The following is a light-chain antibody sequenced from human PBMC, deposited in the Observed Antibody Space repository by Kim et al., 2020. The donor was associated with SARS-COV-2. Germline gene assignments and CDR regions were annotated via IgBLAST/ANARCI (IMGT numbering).Light chain of an antibody. CDR3: VQVLRAPLS. J-gene: IGKJ2*01. CDR1: QSLQHSNGDIF. Sequence: DIVMTQSPLSLPVTPGEPASISCRSAQSLQHSNGDIFLDWYVLKSGQSPQPLIFFGSNRASGVPDRFSGSASGTDFILKISRVEPEDVGIYYCVQVLRAPLSFGKGTKLEI. V-gene: IGKV2-28*01. CDR2: FGS.